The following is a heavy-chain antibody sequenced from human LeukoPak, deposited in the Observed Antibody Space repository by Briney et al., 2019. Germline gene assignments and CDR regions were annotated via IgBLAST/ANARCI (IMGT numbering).Heavy chain of an antibody. V-gene: IGHV3-23*01. CDR2: INASSDST. D-gene: IGHD5-12*01. CDR3: AKDRAGYSGARGFDC. J-gene: IGHJ4*02. Sequence: GGSLRLSCAASGFTFSTYAMSWVRQAPGKGLDWVSGINASSDSTYYADSVKGRFTISRDNSKNTLYLQMNSLGAADTAVYYCAKDRAGYSGARGFDCWGQGTLVTVSS. CDR1: GFTFSTYA.